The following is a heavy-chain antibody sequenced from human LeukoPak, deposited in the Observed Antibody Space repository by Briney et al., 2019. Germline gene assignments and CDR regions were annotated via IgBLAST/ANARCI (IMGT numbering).Heavy chain of an antibody. CDR2: IRGGGERT. CDR3: GKDGGQYSSGPEFNP. CDR1: GIVFSNTA. V-gene: IGHV3-23*01. Sequence: GGSLRLSCAASGIVFSNTAMNWARQSPGRGLGWVSAIRGGGERTSYADSVKDRFTISRDNSKNMVYLQMNSLRADDTAIYYCGKDGGQYSSGPEFNPRGQGALVTVSS. D-gene: IGHD6-19*01. J-gene: IGHJ5*02.